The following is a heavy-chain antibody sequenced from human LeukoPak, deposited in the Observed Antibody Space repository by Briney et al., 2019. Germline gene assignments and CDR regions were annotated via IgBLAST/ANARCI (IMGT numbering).Heavy chain of an antibody. V-gene: IGHV3-74*01. J-gene: IGHJ4*02. CDR3: GRLAHNAWYAIDF. CDR2: LSTDGRST. CDR1: GFTFSSYW. Sequence: GGSLRLSCAASGFTFSSYWMHWVRQAPGQGLVWLSRLSTDGRSTDYADSVKGRFTISRDNLKNSLYLQINNLKAEDTAVYYCGRLAHNAWYAIDFWGQGALVTVSS. D-gene: IGHD6-13*01.